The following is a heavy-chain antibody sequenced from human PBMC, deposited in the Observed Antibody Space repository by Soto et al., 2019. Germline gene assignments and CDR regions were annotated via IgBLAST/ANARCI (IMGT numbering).Heavy chain of an antibody. D-gene: IGHD3-16*02. CDR1: GGTISSYC. J-gene: IGHJ4*02. V-gene: IGHV4-59*01. CDR2: IYYSGST. Sequence: PSVTLCVTWTVAGGTISSYCWSWIRQPPGKGLEWIGYIYYSGSTNYNPSLKSRVTISVDTSKNQFSLKLSSVTAADTAVYYCAMSLGELSFPFDYWGQGTLVTVSS. CDR3: AMSLGELSFPFDY.